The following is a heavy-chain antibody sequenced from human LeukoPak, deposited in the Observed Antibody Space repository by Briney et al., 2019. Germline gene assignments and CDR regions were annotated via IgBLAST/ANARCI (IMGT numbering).Heavy chain of an antibody. CDR3: ARLLLGYCSSTSCELF. J-gene: IGHJ4*02. CDR1: GFTFSSYS. CDR2: ISSSSSSYI. D-gene: IGHD2-2*01. V-gene: IGHV3-21*01. Sequence: PGGSLRLSCAASGFTFSSYSMNWVRQAPGKGLEWVSSISSSSSSYIYYADSVKGRFTISRDNAKNSLYLQMNSLRAEDTAVYYCARLLLGYCSSTSCELFWGQGTLVTVSS.